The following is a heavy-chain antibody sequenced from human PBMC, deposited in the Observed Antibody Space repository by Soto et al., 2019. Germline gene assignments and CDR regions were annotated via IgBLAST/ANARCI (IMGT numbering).Heavy chain of an antibody. J-gene: IGHJ5*02. V-gene: IGHV4-31*03. D-gene: IGHD6-19*01. CDR3: ARMYSSGSGWFHP. CDR2: FYSSGSI. CDR1: GYSITAGGYY. Sequence: PSETLSLTCFVSGYSITAGGYYWILIRHHPGKGLEWIGRFYSSGSIIYNPSLRSRVSISGDTSSNQFSMSLTSVTAADTARYYCARMYSSGSGWFHPWGQGTLVTVSS.